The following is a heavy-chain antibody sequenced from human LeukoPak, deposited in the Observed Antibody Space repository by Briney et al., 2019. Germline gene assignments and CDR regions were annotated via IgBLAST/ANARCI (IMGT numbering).Heavy chain of an antibody. CDR3: AKDQGIQLWLKYFQH. Sequence: GGSLRLSCAASGFTFNNYATTWVRQAPGKGLEWVSAISGSGGTTLYADSVKSRFTISRDNSKSTLYLQMNSLRAEDTAVYYCAKDQGIQLWLKYFQHWGQGTLVTVSS. CDR1: GFTFNNYA. V-gene: IGHV3-23*01. CDR2: ISGSGGTT. J-gene: IGHJ1*01. D-gene: IGHD5-18*01.